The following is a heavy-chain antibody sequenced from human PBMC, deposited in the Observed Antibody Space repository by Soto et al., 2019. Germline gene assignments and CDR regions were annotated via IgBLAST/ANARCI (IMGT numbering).Heavy chain of an antibody. Sequence: ASVKVSCKASGYTFTSYYMHWVRQAPGQGLEWMGIINPSGGSTSYAQKFPGRVTMTRDTYTSTVYMELSSLRSEDTAVYYCARLRYFEGLPVNLFAPWGQGTLVTVSS. CDR2: INPSGGST. CDR3: ARLRYFEGLPVNLFAP. D-gene: IGHD3-9*01. CDR1: GYTFTSYY. J-gene: IGHJ5*01. V-gene: IGHV1-46*01.